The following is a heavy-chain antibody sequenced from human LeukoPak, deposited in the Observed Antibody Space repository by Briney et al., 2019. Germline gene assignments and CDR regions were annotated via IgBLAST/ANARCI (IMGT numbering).Heavy chain of an antibody. J-gene: IGHJ5*02. D-gene: IGHD3-3*01. CDR2: INHSGNT. Sequence: PSETLSLTCAVYGGSFSGYYRSWIRQPPGKGLEWIGEINHSGNTNYNPSLKSRVTISVDTSKNQFSLKLSSVTAADTAVYYCARSTKTPIYYDFWSGPLNWFDPWGQGTLVTVSS. CDR3: ARSTKTPIYYDFWSGPLNWFDP. V-gene: IGHV4-34*01. CDR1: GGSFSGYY.